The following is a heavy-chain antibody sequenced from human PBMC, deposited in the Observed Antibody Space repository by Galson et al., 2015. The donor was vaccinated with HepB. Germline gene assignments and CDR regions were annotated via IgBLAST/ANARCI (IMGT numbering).Heavy chain of an antibody. D-gene: IGHD3-9*01. CDR2: INAGNGNT. V-gene: IGHV1-3*01. Sequence: SVKVSCKASGYTFTSYAMHWVRQAPGQRLEWMGWINAGNGNTKYSQKFQGRVTITRDTSASTAYMELSSLRSEDTAVYYCARVEYREYDILAPWTERAFDIWGQGTMVTVSA. CDR3: ARVEYREYDILAPWTERAFDI. J-gene: IGHJ3*02. CDR1: GYTFTSYA.